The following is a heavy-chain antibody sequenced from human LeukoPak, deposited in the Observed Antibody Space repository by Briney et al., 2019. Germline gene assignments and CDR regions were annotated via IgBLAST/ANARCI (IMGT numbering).Heavy chain of an antibody. V-gene: IGHV3-48*03. D-gene: IGHD1-1*01. J-gene: IGHJ6*04. CDR1: GFTFSSYE. CDR2: ISSSGSTI. Sequence: GGSLRLSCAASGFTFSSYEMNWVRQAPGKGLEWVSYISSSGSTIYYADSVKGRFTISRDNSKNTLYLQMNSLRAEDTAVYYCAKDLRTGTAYYYYGMDVWGKGTTVTVSS. CDR3: AKDLRTGTAYYYYGMDV.